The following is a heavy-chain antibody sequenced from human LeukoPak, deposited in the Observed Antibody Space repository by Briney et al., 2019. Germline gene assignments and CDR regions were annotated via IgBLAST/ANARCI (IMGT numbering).Heavy chain of an antibody. CDR1: GFTFSSYG. V-gene: IGHV3-30*02. D-gene: IGHD3-22*01. J-gene: IGHJ4*02. Sequence: GGSLRLSCAASGFTFSSYGMHWVRQAPGKGLEWVAFIRYDGSNKYYADSVKGQFTISRDNSKNTLYLQMNSLRAEDTAVYYCAKDRYYYDSSGYVDYWGQGTLVTVSS. CDR2: IRYDGSNK. CDR3: AKDRYYYDSSGYVDY.